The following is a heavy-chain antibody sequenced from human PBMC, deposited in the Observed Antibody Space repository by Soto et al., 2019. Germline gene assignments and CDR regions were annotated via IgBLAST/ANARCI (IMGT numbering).Heavy chain of an antibody. J-gene: IGHJ4*02. CDR1: GFTFRTYG. CDR2: ISDDGSQK. CDR3: AKEAPGGWHFFDT. D-gene: IGHD6-19*01. V-gene: IGHV3-30*18. Sequence: LRLSCAASGFTFRTYGMHWVRQAPGKGLEWVAFISDDGSQKYYGDSVKGRFTISRDNSKNTLSLRMISLRTEDTSVYYCAKEAPGGWHFFDTWGQGTLVTVSS.